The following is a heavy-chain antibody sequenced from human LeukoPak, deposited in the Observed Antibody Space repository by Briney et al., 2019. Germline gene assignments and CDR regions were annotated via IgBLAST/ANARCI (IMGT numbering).Heavy chain of an antibody. CDR2: IYTSGST. Sequence: SETLSLTCTVSGGSISSYYWSWIRQPAGTGLEWIGRIYTSGSTNYNPSLKSRVTMSVDPSKNQFSLKLSSVTAADTAVYYCARDWDDILTGSFDIWGQGTMVTVSS. D-gene: IGHD3-9*01. CDR1: GGSISSYY. J-gene: IGHJ3*02. CDR3: ARDWDDILTGSFDI. V-gene: IGHV4-4*07.